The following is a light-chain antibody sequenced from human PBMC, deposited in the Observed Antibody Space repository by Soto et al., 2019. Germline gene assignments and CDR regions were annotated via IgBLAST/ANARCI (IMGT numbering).Light chain of an antibody. Sequence: QSVLTQPPSVSGAPGQRVTLSCTGSSSNIGEGYDVHWYQQLPGTAPKLLIYGITNRPSGDPDRFSGSKSGTSASLAITGLQSEDEAVYHCQSHDTSLSGYVCGTGTKLNVL. V-gene: IGLV1-40*01. J-gene: IGLJ1*01. CDR2: GIT. CDR3: QSHDTSLSGYV. CDR1: SSNIGEGYD.